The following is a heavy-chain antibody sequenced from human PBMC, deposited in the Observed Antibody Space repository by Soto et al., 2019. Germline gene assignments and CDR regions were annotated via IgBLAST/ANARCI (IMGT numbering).Heavy chain of an antibody. V-gene: IGHV3-23*01. J-gene: IGHJ4*02. CDR2: ISGSGDST. CDR3: ARLGSGSYYDY. D-gene: IGHD1-26*01. Sequence: EVQLLESGGGLVQPGGSLRLSCAASGFTFSSYAMRWVRQAPGKGLEWVSAISGSGDSTYYADAVKGRFTISRDNSKNTVYLQLNSLRVEDTAVYYCARLGSGSYYDYWGQGTLVTVSS. CDR1: GFTFSSYA.